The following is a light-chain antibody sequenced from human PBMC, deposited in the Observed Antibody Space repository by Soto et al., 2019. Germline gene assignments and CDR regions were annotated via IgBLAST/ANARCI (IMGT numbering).Light chain of an antibody. CDR2: AAS. Sequence: DIQMTQSPSSLSASVGDRVTITCRASQGISNYLAWYQQKPGKVPKLLIYAASTLQSGVPSRFSGSGSGTDFTLTISSLQPEDVATYYCQKYNSAPPLFTFGPGTKLDIK. V-gene: IGKV1-27*01. CDR3: QKYNSAPPLFT. J-gene: IGKJ3*01. CDR1: QGISNY.